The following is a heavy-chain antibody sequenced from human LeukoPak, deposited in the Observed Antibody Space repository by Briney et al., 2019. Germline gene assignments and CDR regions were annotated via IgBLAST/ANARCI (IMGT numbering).Heavy chain of an antibody. CDR2: INWNGGST. Sequence: GGSLRLSWAASGFTFDDYGMSWFRQAPGKGLEWVSGINWNGGSTGYADSVKGRFTISRDNAKNSLYLQMNSLRAEDTALYYCARDSYGFYGVYWGQGTLVTVSS. CDR3: ARDSYGFYGVY. D-gene: IGHD3-10*01. J-gene: IGHJ4*02. V-gene: IGHV3-20*04. CDR1: GFTFDDYG.